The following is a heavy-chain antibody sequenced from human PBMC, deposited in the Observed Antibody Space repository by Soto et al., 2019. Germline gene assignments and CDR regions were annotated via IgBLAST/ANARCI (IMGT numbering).Heavy chain of an antibody. Sequence: CKASGYTYTGKYMWWVRQAPEQGLEWMGWINPNSGGTNYAQKFQGWVTMTRDTSISTAYMELSRLRSDDTAVYYCARGITIFGVVNSDNWFDPWGQGTLVTVSS. CDR3: ARGITIFGVVNSDNWFDP. D-gene: IGHD3-3*01. V-gene: IGHV1-2*04. J-gene: IGHJ5*02. CDR1: GYTYTGKY. CDR2: INPNSGGT.